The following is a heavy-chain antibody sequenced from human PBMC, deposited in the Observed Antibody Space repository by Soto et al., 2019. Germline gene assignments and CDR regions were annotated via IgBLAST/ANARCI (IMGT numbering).Heavy chain of an antibody. CDR3: AKDIMKYSYGFEIDY. CDR2: IFIGGTT. J-gene: IGHJ4*02. V-gene: IGHV3-53*05. Sequence: GGSLRLSCAASGFTVSSSQMTWVRRAPGKALEWVSLIFIGGTTQYAVSVKGRFTISRDYSRNTVFLQMNSLRAEDTALYYCAKDIMKYSYGFEIDYWGQGTLVTVSS. D-gene: IGHD5-18*01. CDR1: GFTVSSSQ.